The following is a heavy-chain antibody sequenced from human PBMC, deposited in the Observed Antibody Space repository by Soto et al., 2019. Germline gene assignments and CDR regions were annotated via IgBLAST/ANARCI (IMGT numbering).Heavy chain of an antibody. CDR3: ARAHSSSWWYYYYYGMDV. J-gene: IGHJ6*02. D-gene: IGHD6-13*01. V-gene: IGHV3-7*05. Sequence: EVQLVESGGGLVQPGGSLRLSCAASGFTFSSYWMSWVRQAPGKGLGWVANIKQDGSEKYYVDSVKGRFTISRDNAKNSLYLQMNSLRAEDTAVYYCARAHSSSWWYYYYYGMDVWGQGTTVTVSS. CDR1: GFTFSSYW. CDR2: IKQDGSEK.